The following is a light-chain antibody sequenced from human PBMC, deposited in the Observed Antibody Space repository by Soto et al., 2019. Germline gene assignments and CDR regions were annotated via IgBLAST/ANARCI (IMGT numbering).Light chain of an antibody. V-gene: IGLV2-14*01. CDR1: SSDVGGYNY. CDR3: SSYTSISTPVV. CDR2: DVS. Sequence: QSVLTQPASVSWSPGQSITISCTGTSSDVGGYNYVSWYQQHPGKAPKLMIYDVSNRPSGVSNRFSGSKSGNTASLTISGLQAEDEADYYCSSYTSISTPVVFGGGTRSPS. J-gene: IGLJ2*01.